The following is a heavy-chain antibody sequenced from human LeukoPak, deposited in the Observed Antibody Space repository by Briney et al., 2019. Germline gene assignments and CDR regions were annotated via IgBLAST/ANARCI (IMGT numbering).Heavy chain of an antibody. CDR1: GGTFISYA. J-gene: IGHJ5*02. V-gene: IGHV1-69*04. CDR2: IIPILGIA. Sequence: SVKVSCKASGGTFISYAISWVRQAPGQGLEWMGRIIPILGIANYAQKFQGRVTITADKSTSTAYMELSSLRSEDTAVYSCARGYCSGGSCYNNWFDPWGQGTLVTVSS. CDR3: ARGYCSGGSCYNNWFDP. D-gene: IGHD2-15*01.